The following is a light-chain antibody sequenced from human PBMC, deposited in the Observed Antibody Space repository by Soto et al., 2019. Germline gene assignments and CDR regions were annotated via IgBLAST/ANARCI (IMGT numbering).Light chain of an antibody. CDR2: GAS. J-gene: IGKJ5*01. CDR1: QSVSSRY. CDR3: QQYKSWPPIT. Sequence: EVVLTQSPGTLSLSPGERATLSCRASQSVSSRYLAWYQQKPGQAPRLLIYGASTRATGVPDRFSGTGSGTEFTLTISSLKSEDYAVYYCQQYKSWPPITFGQGTRLEIK. V-gene: IGKV3-15*01.